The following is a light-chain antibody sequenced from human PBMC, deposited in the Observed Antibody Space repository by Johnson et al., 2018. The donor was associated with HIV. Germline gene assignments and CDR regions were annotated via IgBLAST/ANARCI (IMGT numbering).Light chain of an antibody. CDR3: GTWDSSLSAGYYV. CDR2: ENN. J-gene: IGLJ1*01. Sequence: QSVLTQPPSVSAAPGQMVSISCSGSSSNIGKNYVSWYQQFPGTAPKLLIYENNKRPSGIPDRFSGSKSGTSATVGITALQTGDEADYYCGTWDSSLSAGYYVFGTGTKVTVL. V-gene: IGLV1-51*01. CDR1: SSNIGKNY.